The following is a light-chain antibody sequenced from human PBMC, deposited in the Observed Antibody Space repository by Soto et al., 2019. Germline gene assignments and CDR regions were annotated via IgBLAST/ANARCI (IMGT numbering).Light chain of an antibody. J-gene: IGLJ3*02. V-gene: IGLV2-8*01. CDR3: SSYAASNNFYFV. Sequence: QSALTQPPSASGSPRQSVTISCTGTSSDVGGYNYVSWYQQYPGRAPKLMIYEVTKRPSGVPDRFSGSKSGNTASLTVSGLQAEDEAVYYCSSYAASNNFYFVFGGGTKVTVL. CDR2: EVT. CDR1: SSDVGGYNY.